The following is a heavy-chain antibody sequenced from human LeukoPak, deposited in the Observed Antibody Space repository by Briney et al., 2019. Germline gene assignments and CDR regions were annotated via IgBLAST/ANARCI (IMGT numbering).Heavy chain of an antibody. CDR3: ARDHGYCSSTSCYSGAFDI. D-gene: IGHD2-2*01. Sequence: SGTLSLTCTVSGGSISSSSYYWGWIRQPPGKGLEWIGSIYYSGSTYYNPSLKSRVTISVDTSKNQFSLKLSSVTAADTAVYYCARDHGYCSSTSCYSGAFDIWGQGTMVTVSS. J-gene: IGHJ3*02. CDR2: IYYSGST. CDR1: GGSISSSSYY. V-gene: IGHV4-39*07.